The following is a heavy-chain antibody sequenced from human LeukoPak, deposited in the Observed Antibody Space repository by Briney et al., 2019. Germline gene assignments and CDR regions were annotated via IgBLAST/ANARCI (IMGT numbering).Heavy chain of an antibody. CDR1: GGTFSSYT. CDR3: ASALRWRGGAFDI. V-gene: IGHV1-69*02. Sequence: SVKVSCXASGGTFSSYTISWVRQAPGQGLKWMGRIIPILGIANYAQKFQGRVTVTADKSTSTAYMELSSLRSEDTAVYYCASALRWRGGAFDIWGQGTMVTVSS. D-gene: IGHD3-10*01. J-gene: IGHJ3*02. CDR2: IIPILGIA.